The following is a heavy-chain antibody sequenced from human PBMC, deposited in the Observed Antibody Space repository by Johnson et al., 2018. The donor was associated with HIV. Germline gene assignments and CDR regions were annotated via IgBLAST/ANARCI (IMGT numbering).Heavy chain of an antibody. V-gene: IGHV3-66*01. D-gene: IGHD3-22*01. CDR3: ARAHYVSSGYLLKGGAFDI. CDR1: GFTVSSNY. Sequence: VQLVESGGGLVQPGGSLRLSCAASGFTVSSNYMSWVRQAPGKGLEWVSLIYSGDSTYYADSVKGRFTISRDNSKNTLYLQMNSLRAEDTAVYYCARAHYVSSGYLLKGGAFDIWGQGTMVTVSS. CDR2: IYSGDST. J-gene: IGHJ3*02.